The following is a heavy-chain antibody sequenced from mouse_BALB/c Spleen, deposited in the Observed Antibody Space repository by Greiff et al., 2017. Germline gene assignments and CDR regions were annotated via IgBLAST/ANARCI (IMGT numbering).Heavy chain of an antibody. CDR1: GFTFSSYA. V-gene: IGHV5-6-5*01. J-gene: IGHJ4*01. CDR2: ISSGGST. CDR3: ARGGEVPYAMDY. Sequence: DVQLVESGGGLVKPGGSLKLSCAASGFTFSSYAMSWVRQTPEKRLEWVASISSGGSTYYPDSVKGRFTISRDNARNILYLQMSSLRSEDTAMYYCARGGEVPYAMDYWGQGTSVTVSS.